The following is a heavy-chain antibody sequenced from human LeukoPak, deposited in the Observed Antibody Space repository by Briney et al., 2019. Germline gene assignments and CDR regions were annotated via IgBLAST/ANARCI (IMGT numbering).Heavy chain of an antibody. V-gene: IGHV5-51*01. CDR1: GFTFTNYW. D-gene: IGHD6-13*01. J-gene: IGHJ2*01. CDR3: ARFGYSTSLDSYLDV. Sequence: GESLKISCQASGFTFTNYWIAWVRQMPGKGLEWMGIVHAGDSDARYSPSFQDQVTMSADKSISTAYLQWNSLRASDSAMYFCARFGYSTSLDSYLDVWGRGTLVAVSS. CDR2: VHAGDSDA.